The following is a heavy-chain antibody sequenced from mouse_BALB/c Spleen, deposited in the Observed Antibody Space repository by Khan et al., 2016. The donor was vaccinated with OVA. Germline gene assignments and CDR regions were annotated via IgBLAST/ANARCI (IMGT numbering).Heavy chain of an antibody. CDR2: ISTYTGEP. CDR3: TGRGWLPLYGMDD. Sequence: QIQLVQSGPELKKPGETVKISCKASGYPFTNFGMTWVRQAPGKGLKWMGWISTYTGEPTYADDFKGRFAFSLETSASTAYLQINTLKTEDTATYFCTGRGWLPLYGMDDWGQGTSVTVSS. V-gene: IGHV9-3-1*01. D-gene: IGHD2-3*01. CDR1: GYPFTNFG. J-gene: IGHJ4*01.